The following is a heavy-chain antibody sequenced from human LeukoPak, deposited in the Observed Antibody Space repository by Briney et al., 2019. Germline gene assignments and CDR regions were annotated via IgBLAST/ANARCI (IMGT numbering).Heavy chain of an antibody. CDR2: ISSNGGST. CDR3: ARFLHYYDSSGYYLDY. V-gene: IGHV3-64*01. J-gene: IGHJ4*02. D-gene: IGHD3-22*01. CDR1: GFTFSNYA. Sequence: GGSLRLSCAASGFTFSNYAIHWVRQAPGKRLEYVSAISSNGGSTYYANSVKGRFTISRDNSKNTLYLQMGSLRAEDMAVYYCARFLHYYDSSGYYLDYWGQGTLVTVSS.